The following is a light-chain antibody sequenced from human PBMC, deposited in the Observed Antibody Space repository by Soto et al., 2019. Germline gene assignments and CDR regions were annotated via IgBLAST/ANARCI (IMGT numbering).Light chain of an antibody. CDR2: SNN. CDR3: AAWDDSLNGRHV. J-gene: IGLJ1*01. CDR1: SSNIGNNY. Sequence: QSVLTRPPSVSADPGQKVTISCSGSSSNIGNNYVSWYQQPPGTAPKLLIYSNNQRPSGVPDRFSGSKSGTSASLAISGLQSEDEADYYCAAWDDSLNGRHVFGTGTKVTVL. V-gene: IGLV1-44*01.